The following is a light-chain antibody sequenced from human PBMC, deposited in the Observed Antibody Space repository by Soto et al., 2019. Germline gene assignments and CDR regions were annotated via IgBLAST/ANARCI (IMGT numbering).Light chain of an antibody. CDR2: DVN. CDR3: SSYAISSAYV. V-gene: IGLV2-14*01. J-gene: IGLJ1*01. CDR1: SSDIGAYNY. Sequence: QSALTQPASVSGSPGQSITISCTGTSSDIGAYNYVSWYQQHPGKAPKLLIYDVNYRPSGVSNRLSGSKSGNTASLTISGLQAEDEADYYFSSYAISSAYVFGTGTKVTVL.